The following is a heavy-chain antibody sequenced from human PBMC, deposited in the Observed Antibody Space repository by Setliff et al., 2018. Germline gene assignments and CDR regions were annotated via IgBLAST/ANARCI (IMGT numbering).Heavy chain of an antibody. CDR1: GYALTDSV. J-gene: IGHJ3*01. V-gene: IGHV1-18*01. CDR2: ISSYNDVT. Sequence: ASVKVSCKTSGYALTDSVVSWVRQAPGKGLEWVGWISSYNDVTTYAQRFQGRVTLTKDTSTSAAYMELRSLRSDDSAVYYCAISTLSICSGGSCPNAFDVWGQGTMVTV. D-gene: IGHD2-15*01. CDR3: AISTLSICSGGSCPNAFDV.